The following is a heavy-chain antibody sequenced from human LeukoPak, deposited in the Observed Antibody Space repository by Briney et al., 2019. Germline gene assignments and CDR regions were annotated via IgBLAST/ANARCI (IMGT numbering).Heavy chain of an antibody. Sequence: GGSLRLSCAASGFTFSSYEMNWVRQAPGKGLEWVSCISSGGSTIHYADSVKGRFTISRDNVKNSLYLQMNSLTAEDTAVYYCARFTYSTSWYYFYGMDVWGQGTTVIVSS. J-gene: IGHJ6*02. CDR2: ISSGGSTI. D-gene: IGHD6-13*01. CDR3: ARFTYSTSWYYFYGMDV. CDR1: GFTFSSYE. V-gene: IGHV3-48*03.